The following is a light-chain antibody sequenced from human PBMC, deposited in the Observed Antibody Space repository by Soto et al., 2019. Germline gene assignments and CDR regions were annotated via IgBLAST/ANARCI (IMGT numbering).Light chain of an antibody. CDR3: QKYDSSPRK. CDR1: QSVSSYS. Sequence: VFTHSPFTLSLSPVERATLSFMASQSVSSYSLAWYQQKPGQAPRLVMYGTSNRATGIPDRFSGSGSGTDFTLTISRLEPEDFAVYYCQKYDSSPRKFGQGTKVDIK. CDR2: GTS. J-gene: IGKJ1*01. V-gene: IGKV3-20*01.